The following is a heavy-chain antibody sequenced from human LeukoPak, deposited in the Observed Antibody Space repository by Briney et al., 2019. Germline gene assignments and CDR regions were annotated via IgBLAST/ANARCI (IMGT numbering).Heavy chain of an antibody. CDR2: ISGSGGST. Sequence: PGGSLRLSCAASGLTFSSYAMRWVRQAPGKGLEWVSAISGSGGSTYYADSVKGRFTISRDNSKNTLYLQMNSLRAEDTAMYYCAKGTGASDWYFDLWGRGTLVTVSS. D-gene: IGHD3-10*01. CDR3: AKGTGASDWYFDL. V-gene: IGHV3-23*01. CDR1: GLTFSSYA. J-gene: IGHJ2*01.